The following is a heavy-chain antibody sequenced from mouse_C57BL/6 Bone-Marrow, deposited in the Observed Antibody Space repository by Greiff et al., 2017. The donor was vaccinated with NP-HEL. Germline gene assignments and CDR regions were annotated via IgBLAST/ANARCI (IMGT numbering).Heavy chain of an antibody. J-gene: IGHJ2*01. V-gene: IGHV14-4*01. Sequence: VQLQHSGAELVRPGASVKLSCTASGFNIKDDYMHWVKQRPEQGLEWIGWIDPENGDTEYASKFQGKATITADTSSNTAYLQLSSLTSEDTAVYYCTTRANYFDYWGQGTTLTVSS. CDR3: TTRANYFDY. CDR2: IDPENGDT. CDR1: GFNIKDDY.